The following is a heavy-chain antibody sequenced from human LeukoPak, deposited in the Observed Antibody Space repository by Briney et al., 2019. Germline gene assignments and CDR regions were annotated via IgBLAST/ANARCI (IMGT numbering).Heavy chain of an antibody. CDR3: ARGPGYCSSTSCYGLYMDV. CDR2: IYYSGST. Sequence: SETLSLTCTVSGGSISSYYWSWIRQPPGKGLEWIGYIYYSGSTNYNPSLKSRVIISVDTSKNQFSLKLSSVTAADTAVYYCARGPGYCSSTSCYGLYMDVWGKGTTVTISS. V-gene: IGHV4-59*08. J-gene: IGHJ6*03. D-gene: IGHD2-2*01. CDR1: GGSISSYY.